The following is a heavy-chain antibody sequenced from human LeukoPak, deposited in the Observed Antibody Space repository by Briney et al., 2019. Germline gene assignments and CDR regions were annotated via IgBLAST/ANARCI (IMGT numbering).Heavy chain of an antibody. Sequence: SETLSLTCTVSGGSVSSATYYWSWIRQPPGKGLEWIGYVYYSGSTNYNPSLKSRVTISVDTSKNQFSLKLTSVTAADTAVCYCARDLPGTRLGDWFDPWGQGTLVTVSS. J-gene: IGHJ5*02. V-gene: IGHV4-61*01. CDR2: VYYSGST. D-gene: IGHD3-16*01. CDR1: GGSVSSATYY. CDR3: ARDLPGTRLGDWFDP.